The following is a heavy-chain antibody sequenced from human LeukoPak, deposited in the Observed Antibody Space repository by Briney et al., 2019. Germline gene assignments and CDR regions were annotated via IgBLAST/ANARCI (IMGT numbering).Heavy chain of an antibody. D-gene: IGHD3-22*01. Sequence: SETLSLTCTVSGGSISSGGYYWSWIRQHPGKGLEWIGYIYYSGSTYYNPSLKSRVTISVDTSKNQFSLKLSSVTAADMAVYYCARGPYYYDSKTFDYWGQGTLVTVSS. CDR1: GGSISSGGYY. V-gene: IGHV4-31*03. CDR2: IYYSGST. CDR3: ARGPYYYDSKTFDY. J-gene: IGHJ4*02.